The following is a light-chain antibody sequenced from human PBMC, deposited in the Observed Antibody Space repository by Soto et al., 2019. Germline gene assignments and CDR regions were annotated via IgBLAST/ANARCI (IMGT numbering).Light chain of an antibody. CDR2: EVS. CDR1: SSDVGGYNY. J-gene: IGLJ2*01. V-gene: IGLV2-8*01. Sequence: QSALTQPPSASGSPGQSVTISCTGTSSDVGGYNYVSWYQQHPGKAPKLMIYEVSERPSGVPDRFSGSKSGNTASLTVSGLQAEDEADYYCSSYAGSNNLIGGGTKVTVL. CDR3: SSYAGSNNL.